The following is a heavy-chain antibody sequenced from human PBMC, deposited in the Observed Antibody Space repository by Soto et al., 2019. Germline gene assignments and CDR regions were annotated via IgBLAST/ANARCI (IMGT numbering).Heavy chain of an antibody. CDR1: GGSISSGGYY. J-gene: IGHJ4*02. Sequence: SETLSLTCTVSGGSISSGGYYWSWIRQHPGKGLEWIGYIYYSGSTYYNPSLKSRVTISVDTSKNQFSLKPSSVTAADTAVYYCARDDSSGYFDYWGQGTLVTVSS. V-gene: IGHV4-31*03. CDR3: ARDDSSGYFDY. CDR2: IYYSGST. D-gene: IGHD3-22*01.